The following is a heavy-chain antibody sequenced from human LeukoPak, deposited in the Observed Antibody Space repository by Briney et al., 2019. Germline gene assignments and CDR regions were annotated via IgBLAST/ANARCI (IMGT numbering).Heavy chain of an antibody. J-gene: IGHJ3*02. CDR3: ARGYGSGWYNDAFDI. CDR1: GGSFSAYY. V-gene: IGHV4-34*01. Sequence: PSETLSLTCAVYGGSFSAYYWSWIRQPPGKGLEWIGEINHSGSTNYNPSLKSRVTISVDTSKNQFSLKLGSVTAADTAVYYCARGYGSGWYNDAFDIWGQGTMVTVSS. D-gene: IGHD6-19*01. CDR2: INHSGST.